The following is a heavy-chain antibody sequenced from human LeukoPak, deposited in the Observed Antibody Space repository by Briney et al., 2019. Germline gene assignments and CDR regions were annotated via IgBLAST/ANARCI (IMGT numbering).Heavy chain of an antibody. V-gene: IGHV3-53*01. CDR3: AKVILIVAAHGDFIDL. CDR2: LYSSGDT. Sequence: SGGSLRLSCAVSGFTVRSNYMAWVRQAPGKGLECVSILYSSGDTYYADSVQGRFTISRDNSKNTLYLQMSSLRADDTAIYYCAKVILIVAAHGDFIDLWGQGTLVSVSS. D-gene: IGHD2-15*01. J-gene: IGHJ5*02. CDR1: GFTVRSNY.